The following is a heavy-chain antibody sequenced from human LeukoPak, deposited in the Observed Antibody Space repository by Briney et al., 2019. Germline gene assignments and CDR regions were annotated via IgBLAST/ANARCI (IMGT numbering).Heavy chain of an antibody. J-gene: IGHJ3*02. CDR3: ALDLYQNDAFDI. D-gene: IGHD2-2*01. Sequence: ASVKVSCKASGYTFTSYYMHWVRQAPGQGLEWMGRINPNSGGTNYAQKFQGRVTMTRDTSISTAYMELSRLRSDDTAVYYCALDLYQNDAFDIWGQGTMVTVSS. CDR2: INPNSGGT. CDR1: GYTFTSYY. V-gene: IGHV1-2*06.